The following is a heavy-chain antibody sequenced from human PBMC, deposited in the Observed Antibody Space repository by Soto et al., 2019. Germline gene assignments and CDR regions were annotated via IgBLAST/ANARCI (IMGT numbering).Heavy chain of an antibody. Sequence: QVQMVQSGGEVKKPGASVKVSCKTSGYTFTDYGISWVRQAPGQGLEWMGWINTYNDKTDYTQKLQARVTLTTDRATTTAYMELRSLTSDDTAVYYCARGYDIWSGRSFGMDVWGQGTTIIVSS. CDR2: INTYNDKT. CDR1: GYTFTDYG. CDR3: ARGYDIWSGRSFGMDV. J-gene: IGHJ6*02. D-gene: IGHD3-3*01. V-gene: IGHV1-18*01.